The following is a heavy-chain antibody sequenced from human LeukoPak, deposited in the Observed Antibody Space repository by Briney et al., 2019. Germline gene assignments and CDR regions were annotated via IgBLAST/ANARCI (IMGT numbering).Heavy chain of an antibody. V-gene: IGHV3-74*01. J-gene: IGHJ4*02. CDR1: GFTFNSYW. CDR3: AKTFLGSSGYYPYFDY. CDR2: INGDGTST. Sequence: GGSLRLSCAASGFTFNSYWMHWVRQAPGKGLVWVSRINGDGTSTSYADSVKGRFTISRDSAKNTLYLQMNSLRAEDTAVYYCAKTFLGSSGYYPYFDYWGQGTLVTVSS. D-gene: IGHD3-22*01.